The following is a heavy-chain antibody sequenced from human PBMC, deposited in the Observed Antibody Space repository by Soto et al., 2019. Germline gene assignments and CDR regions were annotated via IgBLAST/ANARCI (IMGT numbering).Heavy chain of an antibody. D-gene: IGHD5-12*01. CDR3: ATLFQEATIIYYYGMDV. CDR1: GFTFSSYE. J-gene: IGHJ6*02. CDR2: ISSSGSTI. Sequence: PGGSLRLSCAASGFTFSSYEMNWVRQAPGKGLEWVSYISSSGSTIYYADSVKGRFTISRDNAKNSLYLQMNSLRAEDTAVYYCATLFQEATIIYYYGMDVWGQGTTVTVSS. V-gene: IGHV3-48*03.